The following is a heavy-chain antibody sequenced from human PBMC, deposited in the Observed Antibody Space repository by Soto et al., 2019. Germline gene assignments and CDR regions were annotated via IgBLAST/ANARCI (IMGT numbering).Heavy chain of an antibody. Sequence: EVQLVESGGGLVQPGRSLRLSCAASGFTFDDYAMHWVRQAPGKGLEWVSGISWNSGSIGYADSVKGGFTISRDNAKNSLYLQMNSLRAEDTALYYCAQDGGYSSSWYKGYFDYWGQGTLVTVSS. CDR2: ISWNSGSI. D-gene: IGHD6-13*01. CDR3: AQDGGYSSSWYKGYFDY. CDR1: GFTFDDYA. J-gene: IGHJ4*02. V-gene: IGHV3-9*01.